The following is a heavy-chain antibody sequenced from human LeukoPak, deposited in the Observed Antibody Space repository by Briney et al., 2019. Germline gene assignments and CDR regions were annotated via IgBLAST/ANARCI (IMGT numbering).Heavy chain of an antibody. V-gene: IGHV3-66*01. Sequence: GESLRLSCAASGFTVSSNYMSWVRQAPGKGLEWVSVIYSGGSTYYADSVKGRFIISRDNSKNTLYLQMNSLRAEDTAVYYCARIAAAGTRVGYYYYGMDVWGQGTTVTVSS. CDR3: ARIAAAGTRVGYYYYGMDV. CDR1: GFTVSSNY. J-gene: IGHJ6*02. CDR2: IYSGGST. D-gene: IGHD6-13*01.